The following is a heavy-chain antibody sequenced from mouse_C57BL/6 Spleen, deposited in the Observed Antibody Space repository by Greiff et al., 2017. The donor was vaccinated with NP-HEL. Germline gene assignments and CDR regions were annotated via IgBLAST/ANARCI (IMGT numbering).Heavy chain of an antibody. V-gene: IGHV1-54*01. J-gene: IGHJ2*01. CDR1: GYAFTNYL. Sequence: QVQLQQSGAELVRPGTSVKVSCKASGYAFTNYLIEWVKQRPGQGLEWIGVINPGSGGTNYNEKFKGKATLTAAKSSSTAYMQLSSLTSEDSAVYFCARGGSYFDYWGQGTTLTVSS. CDR3: ARGGSYFDY. CDR2: INPGSGGT.